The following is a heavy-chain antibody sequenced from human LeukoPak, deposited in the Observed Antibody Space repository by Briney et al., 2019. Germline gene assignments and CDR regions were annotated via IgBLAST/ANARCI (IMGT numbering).Heavy chain of an antibody. CDR3: AKGHLPYSSSWSDY. V-gene: IGHV3-23*01. Sequence: GGSLRLSCAASGFTFSSYAMSWVRQAPGKGLEWVSAISGSGGSTYYADSVRGRFTISRDNSKNTLYLQMNSLRAEDTAVYYCAKGHLPYSSSWSDYWGQGTLVTVSS. J-gene: IGHJ4*02. CDR2: ISGSGGST. CDR1: GFTFSSYA. D-gene: IGHD6-13*01.